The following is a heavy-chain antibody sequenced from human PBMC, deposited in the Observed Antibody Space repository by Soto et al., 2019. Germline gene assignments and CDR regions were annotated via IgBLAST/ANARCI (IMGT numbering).Heavy chain of an antibody. Sequence: QVQLVESGGGLVKPGGSLRLSCAASGFTFSDYYMSWIRQAPGKGLEWVSYISSSSSYTNYADSVKGRFTISRDNAKNSLYRQMTSLRAEDTAVYYCAAHDYGDPGAEYFQHWGQGTLVTVSS. D-gene: IGHD4-17*01. J-gene: IGHJ1*01. CDR2: ISSSSSYT. CDR1: GFTFSDYY. CDR3: AAHDYGDPGAEYFQH. V-gene: IGHV3-11*05.